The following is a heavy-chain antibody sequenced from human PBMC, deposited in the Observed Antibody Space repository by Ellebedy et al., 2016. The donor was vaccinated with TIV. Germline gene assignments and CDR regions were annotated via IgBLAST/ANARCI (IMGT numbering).Heavy chain of an antibody. CDR2: IGGTGGET. J-gene: IGHJ3*02. CDR1: GFTFSNYA. Sequence: GESLRLSCAASGFTFSNYAMSWVRRAPGKVLKWGSVIGGTGGETYYADPVKGRFTISRDNAKNTLYLQMHSLRAEDTAVYYCAKSHDSSGYHYVGAFDIWGQGTMVTASS. V-gene: IGHV3-23*01. D-gene: IGHD3-22*01. CDR3: AKSHDSSGYHYVGAFDI.